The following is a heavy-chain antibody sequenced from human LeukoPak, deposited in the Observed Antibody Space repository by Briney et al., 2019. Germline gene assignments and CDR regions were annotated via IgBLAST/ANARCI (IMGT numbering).Heavy chain of an antibody. CDR3: ARRTTDSSGYYYDTKYFHY. CDR2: MNPNSGNT. D-gene: IGHD3-22*01. V-gene: IGHV1-8*01. CDR1: GYIFSSYD. J-gene: IGHJ1*01. Sequence: ASVKLSCTASGYIFSSYDINWVRQATGQGLEWMGWMNPNSGNTGYAQKFQGRVTMTRNTSTSTAYMELSRLRSEDTAVYYCARRTTDSSGYYYDTKYFHYWGQGTLVTVSS.